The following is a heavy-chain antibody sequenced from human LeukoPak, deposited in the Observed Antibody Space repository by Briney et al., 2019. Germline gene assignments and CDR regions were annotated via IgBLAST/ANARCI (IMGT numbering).Heavy chain of an antibody. Sequence: PSQTLSLTCTVSGGSISSGDYYWSWIRQPPGKGLEWIGYIYYSGSTYYNPSLKSRVTISVDTSKNQFSLKLSSVTAADTAVYYCARLHFGTPDFDYWGQGTLVTVSS. J-gene: IGHJ4*02. CDR2: IYYSGST. CDR1: GGSISSGDYY. V-gene: IGHV4-30-4*01. CDR3: ARLHFGTPDFDY. D-gene: IGHD3-3*01.